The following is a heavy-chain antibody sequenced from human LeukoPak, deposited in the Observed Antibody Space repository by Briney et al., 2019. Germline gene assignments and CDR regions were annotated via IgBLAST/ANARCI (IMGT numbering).Heavy chain of an antibody. J-gene: IGHJ4*02. CDR2: SGST. CDR1: GGSMSSYY. D-gene: IGHD3-10*01. V-gene: IGHV4-59*01. Sequence: PSETLSLTCTVSGGSMSSYYWSWIRQPPGKGLEWIGYSGSTNYNPSLKSRVTISVDTSKNQFSLKLTSVTAADTAVYYCARTYYYGSGSSGLDYWGQGTLVTVSS. CDR3: ARTYYYGSGSSGLDY.